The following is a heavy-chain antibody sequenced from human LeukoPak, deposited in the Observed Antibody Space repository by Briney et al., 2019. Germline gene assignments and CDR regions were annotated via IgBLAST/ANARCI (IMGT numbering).Heavy chain of an antibody. D-gene: IGHD6-13*01. J-gene: IGHJ4*02. V-gene: IGHV3-30*02. CDR2: IRYDGNNK. CDR1: GFTFSSYG. Sequence: GGSLRLSCAASGFTFSSYGMHWVRQAPGKGLEWVAFIRYDGNNKYYADSVKGRFTISRDNSKNTLYLQMNSLRAEDTAVYYCAKARGYSSSWYDYWGQGTLVTVSS. CDR3: AKARGYSSSWYDY.